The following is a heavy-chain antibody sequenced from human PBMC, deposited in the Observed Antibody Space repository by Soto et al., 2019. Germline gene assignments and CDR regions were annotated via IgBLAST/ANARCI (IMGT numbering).Heavy chain of an antibody. CDR2: ISSSGSTI. Sequence: GGSLRLSCAASGFTFSDYYMSWIRQAPGKGLEWVSYISSSGSTIYYADSVKGRFTISRDNAKNSLYLQMNSLRAEDTAVYYCTRDRKILTPPYAFDIWGQGTMVTVSS. J-gene: IGHJ3*02. CDR1: GFTFSDYY. D-gene: IGHD3-9*01. CDR3: TRDRKILTPPYAFDI. V-gene: IGHV3-11*01.